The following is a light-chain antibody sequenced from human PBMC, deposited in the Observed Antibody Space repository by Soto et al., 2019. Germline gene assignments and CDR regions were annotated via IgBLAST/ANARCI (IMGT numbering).Light chain of an antibody. CDR1: QSVSSPY. J-gene: IGKJ5*01. V-gene: IGKV3D-15*01. CDR2: VAS. CDR3: QQYNNWPPIT. Sequence: EVVLTQSPVTLSLSPGERATLSCRASQSVSSPYLAWYQQKPGQPPRLLIYVASSRATDIPDRFRGGGSGTEFTLTISSLQSEDFAVYYCQQYNNWPPITFGQGTRLEIK.